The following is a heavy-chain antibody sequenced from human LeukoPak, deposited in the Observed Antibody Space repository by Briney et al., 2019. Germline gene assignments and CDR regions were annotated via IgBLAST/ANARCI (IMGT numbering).Heavy chain of an antibody. J-gene: IGHJ5*02. V-gene: IGHV1-46*01. Sequence: ASVKVSCKASGYTFTNYYIHWVRQAPGQGLEWMGLINPGGGNTNYAQNFQGRVTMTRDTSASTVYMELSSLRSEDTAVYYCARDYGDNNWFDHWGQGTLVTVSS. CDR3: ARDYGDNNWFDH. D-gene: IGHD4-17*01. CDR1: GYTFTNYY. CDR2: INPGGGNT.